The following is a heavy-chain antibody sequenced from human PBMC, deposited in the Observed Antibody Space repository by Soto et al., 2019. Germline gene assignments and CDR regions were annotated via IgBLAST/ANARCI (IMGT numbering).Heavy chain of an antibody. CDR3: ASLGVGDWANYYYYYGMDV. Sequence: SETLSLTCPVSGVSISTYYWTWLRPPPGKGLEWIGYISYSGSTNYNPSLKSRLTISLNTSKKHFSLKLSSVTAADTAVYYCASLGVGDWANYYYYYGMDVWGQGTTVTVS. D-gene: IGHD2-21*02. CDR1: GVSISTYY. V-gene: IGHV4-59*01. J-gene: IGHJ6*02. CDR2: ISYSGST.